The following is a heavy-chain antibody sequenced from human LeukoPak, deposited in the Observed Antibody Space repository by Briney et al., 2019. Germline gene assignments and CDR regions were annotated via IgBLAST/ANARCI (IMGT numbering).Heavy chain of an antibody. D-gene: IGHD6-13*01. Sequence: SVKVSCKASGGTFSSYAISLVRQAPGQGLEWMGGIIPIFGTANYAQKFQGRVTITTDESTSTAYMELSSLRSEDTTVYYCATPGPAATISYYYYYMDVWGKGTTVTVSS. J-gene: IGHJ6*03. CDR3: ATPGPAATISYYYYYMDV. CDR1: GGTFSSYA. V-gene: IGHV1-69*05. CDR2: IIPIFGTA.